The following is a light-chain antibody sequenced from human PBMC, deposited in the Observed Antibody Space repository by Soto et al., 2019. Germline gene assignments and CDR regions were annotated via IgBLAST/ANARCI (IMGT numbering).Light chain of an antibody. J-gene: IGKJ4*01. Sequence: EVVMRQSPATLSVSTGEGATLSCRASQGIGDTLAWYQHKPGQTPRLLIYDTSTRATGVPTRFSGSGSGTDFTLTISRLEPEDFAVYYCQQYGSSPLTFGGGTKVDIK. CDR2: DTS. V-gene: IGKV3-20*01. CDR1: QGIGDT. CDR3: QQYGSSPLT.